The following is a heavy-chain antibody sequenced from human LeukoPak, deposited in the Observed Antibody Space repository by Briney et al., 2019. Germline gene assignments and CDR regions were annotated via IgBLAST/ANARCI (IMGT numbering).Heavy chain of an antibody. D-gene: IGHD3-3*01. V-gene: IGHV4-4*07. CDR1: GGSISSYY. J-gene: IGHJ6*03. Sequence: PSETLSLTCTVSGGSISSYYWSWIRQPAGKGLEWIGRIYTSGSTNYNPSLKSRVTMSADTSKNQYSLKLSPVTAADTAVYYCARGGGDFWSGYPPYYYYYMDVWGKGTTVTVSS. CDR2: IYTSGST. CDR3: ARGGGDFWSGYPPYYYYYMDV.